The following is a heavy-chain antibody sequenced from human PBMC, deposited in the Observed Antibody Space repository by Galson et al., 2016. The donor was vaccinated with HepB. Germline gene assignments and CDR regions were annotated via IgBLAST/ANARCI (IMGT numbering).Heavy chain of an antibody. CDR1: GYPFENFI. J-gene: IGHJ2*01. Sequence: SCKASGYPFENFIITWLRQAPGQGLEWMGWISGYNGYTNYARRLQARVTMTADTSTNTTFMELRSLTSDETAIYYCERAGQRFAPRDGYFDLWGRGTLVTVSS. V-gene: IGHV1-18*01. D-gene: IGHD6-25*01. CDR2: ISGYNGYT. CDR3: ERAGQRFAPRDGYFDL.